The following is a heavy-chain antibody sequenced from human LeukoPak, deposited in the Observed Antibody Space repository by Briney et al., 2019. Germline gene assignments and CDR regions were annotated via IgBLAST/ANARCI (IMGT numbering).Heavy chain of an antibody. CDR2: FSSRGSAI. CDR3: ARGYYDSSGYSDAFDI. D-gene: IGHD3-22*01. CDR1: GFTFSNYE. Sequence: GGSLRLSCAASGFTFSNYEMNWVRQVPGRGREWVSYFSSRGSAIYYADSVKGRSTISRDNAKNSLYLQMNSLRAEDTAVYYCARGYYDSSGYSDAFDIWGQGTMVTVSS. V-gene: IGHV3-48*03. J-gene: IGHJ3*02.